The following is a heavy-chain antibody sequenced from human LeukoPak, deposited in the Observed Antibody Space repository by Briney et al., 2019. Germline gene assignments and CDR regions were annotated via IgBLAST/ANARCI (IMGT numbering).Heavy chain of an antibody. D-gene: IGHD4-23*01. V-gene: IGHV4-31*03. J-gene: IGHJ4*02. CDR2: IYYSGST. Sequence: SQTLSLTCTVSGGSISSGGYYWSWIRQHPGKGLEWIGYIYYSGSTYYNPSLKSRVTISVDTSKNQFSLRLSSVTAADTAVYYCARGTSVGALHFDCWGQGTLVTVSS. CDR1: GGSISSGGYY. CDR3: ARGTSVGALHFDC.